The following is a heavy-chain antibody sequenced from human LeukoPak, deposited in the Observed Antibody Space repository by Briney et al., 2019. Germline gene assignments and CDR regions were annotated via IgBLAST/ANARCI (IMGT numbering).Heavy chain of an antibody. J-gene: IGHJ4*02. CDR1: GGSISSGGYY. CDR3: ARNYYDGPFDY. CDR2: IYYSGST. Sequence: SQTLSLTCTVSGGSISSGGYYWSWIRQHPGKGLEWIGYIYYSGSTYYNPSLKSRVTISVDTSKNQFSLKLSSVTAPDTAVYYCARNYYDGPFDYWGQGTLVTVSS. V-gene: IGHV4-31*03. D-gene: IGHD3-22*01.